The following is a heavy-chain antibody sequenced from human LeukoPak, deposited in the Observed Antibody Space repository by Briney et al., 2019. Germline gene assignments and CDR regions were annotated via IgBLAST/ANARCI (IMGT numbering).Heavy chain of an antibody. CDR2: IKSETDGGTT. D-gene: IGHD2-2*01. Sequence: PGGSLRLSCAASGFTFGNAWMSWVRQAPGKGLEWVGRIKSETDGGTTDYAAPVKGRFTISSDDPKNTLYLQMNTLKTEDTAVYYCTTGASHSLDYWGQGTLVTVSS. CDR1: GFTFGNAW. J-gene: IGHJ4*02. CDR3: TTGASHSLDY. V-gene: IGHV3-15*01.